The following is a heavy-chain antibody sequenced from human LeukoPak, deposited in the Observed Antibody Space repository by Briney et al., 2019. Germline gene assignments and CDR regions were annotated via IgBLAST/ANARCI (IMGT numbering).Heavy chain of an antibody. Sequence: PSETLSLTCTVSGGSISSSSYYWGWIRQPPGKGLEWTGSIYYSGTTYYNPSLKSRVTISVDTSKNQFSLKLSSVTAADTAVYYCARLGNYYGSGTYWDSWGQGTLVTVSS. D-gene: IGHD3-10*01. CDR2: IYYSGTT. CDR1: GGSISSSSYY. J-gene: IGHJ4*02. V-gene: IGHV4-39*01. CDR3: ARLGNYYGSGTYWDS.